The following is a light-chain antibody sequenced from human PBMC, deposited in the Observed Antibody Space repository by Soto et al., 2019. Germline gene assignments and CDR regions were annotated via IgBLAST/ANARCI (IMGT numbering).Light chain of an antibody. CDR2: GSS. CDR1: QSVNNNY. Sequence: EVVLTQSPGTLSLSPGERATLSCRASQSVNNNYLAWYQQRPGQAPRILIFGSSDRATGIPDRFSGSGSGTDFTLTISRLEPEEFAVYYCHQYGSSPPYTFGQGTKLEIK. J-gene: IGKJ2*01. CDR3: HQYGSSPPYT. V-gene: IGKV3-20*01.